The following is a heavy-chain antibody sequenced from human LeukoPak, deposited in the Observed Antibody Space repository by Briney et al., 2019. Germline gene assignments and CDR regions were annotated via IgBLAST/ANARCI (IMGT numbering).Heavy chain of an antibody. CDR2: INPNSGGT. CDR1: GYTFTGYC. CDR3: ARCHWGFDAFDI. J-gene: IGHJ3*02. Sequence: GASVKVSCKASGYTFTGYCMPWVRQAPGQGLELMGWINPNSGGTNYAQKFQGRVTMTRDTSISTAYMELSRLGSDDTAVYYCARCHWGFDAFDIWGQGTMVTVSS. D-gene: IGHD7-27*01. V-gene: IGHV1-2*02.